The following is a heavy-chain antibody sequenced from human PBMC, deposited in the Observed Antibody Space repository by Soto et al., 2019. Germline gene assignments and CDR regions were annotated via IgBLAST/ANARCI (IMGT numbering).Heavy chain of an antibody. Sequence: GGSLRLSCAASGFTVSSKYMSWVRQAPGKGLEWVSVIYSGGNTYYADSVKGRFTISRDNAKKSLYLQMNSLRAEDTAVYYCVTDIFPGSSGWYYWGQGTPVTVSS. CDR1: GFTVSSKY. CDR3: VTDIFPGSSGWYY. CDR2: IYSGGNT. J-gene: IGHJ4*02. D-gene: IGHD6-19*01. V-gene: IGHV3-66*01.